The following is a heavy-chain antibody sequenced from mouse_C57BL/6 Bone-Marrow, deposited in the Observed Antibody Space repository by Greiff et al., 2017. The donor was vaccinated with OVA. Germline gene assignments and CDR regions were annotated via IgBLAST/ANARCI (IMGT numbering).Heavy chain of an antibody. CDR3: ASDGSSFCYFDV. Sequence: VQLQQSVAELVRPGASVKLSCTASGFNIKNTYMHWVKQRPEQGLEWIGRIDPANGNTKYAPKFPGTATITADTSSNTAYLQLSSLTSEDAAIYYCASDGSSFCYFDVWGTGTTVTVSS. CDR1: GFNIKNTY. CDR2: IDPANGNT. D-gene: IGHD1-1*01. V-gene: IGHV14-3*01. J-gene: IGHJ1*03.